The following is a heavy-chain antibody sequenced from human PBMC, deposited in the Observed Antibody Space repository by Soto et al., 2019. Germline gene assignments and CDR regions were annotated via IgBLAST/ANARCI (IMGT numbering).Heavy chain of an antibody. CDR1: GFTFSGSA. CDR3: TGGSSNYNWFDP. V-gene: IGHV3-73*02. CDR2: IRSKANSYAT. D-gene: IGHD6-13*01. J-gene: IGHJ5*02. Sequence: EVQLVESGGGLVQPRGSLKLSCAASGFTFSGSAMHWVRQASGKGLEWVGRIRSKANSYATAYAASVKGRFTISRDDSKNTAYLQMNSLKTEDTAVYYCTGGSSNYNWFDPWGQGTLVTVSS.